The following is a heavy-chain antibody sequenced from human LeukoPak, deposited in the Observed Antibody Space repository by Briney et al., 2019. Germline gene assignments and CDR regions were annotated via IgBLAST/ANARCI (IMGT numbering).Heavy chain of an antibody. D-gene: IGHD3-22*01. J-gene: IGHJ4*02. Sequence: PGGSLRLSCAASGFTFSSYAMSWVRQAPGKGLEWVSYISSSGSTIYYADSVKGRFTISRDNAKNSLYLQMNSLRAEDTAVYYCARDPKPYYYDSSGYYSSRWGQGTLVTVSS. CDR2: ISSSGSTI. CDR3: ARDPKPYYYDSSGYYSSR. CDR1: GFTFSSYA. V-gene: IGHV3-48*03.